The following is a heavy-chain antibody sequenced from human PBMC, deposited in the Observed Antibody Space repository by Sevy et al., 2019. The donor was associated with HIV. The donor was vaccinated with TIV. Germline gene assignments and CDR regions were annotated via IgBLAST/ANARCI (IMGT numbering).Heavy chain of an antibody. D-gene: IGHD6-13*01. J-gene: IGHJ1*01. CDR1: GFTFSSYS. Sequence: GGSLRLSCAASGFTFSSYSMNWVRQAPGKGLEWVSSISSSSSYIYYADSVKGRFPISRDNAKNSLYLQMNSLRAEDTAVYYCARDPRIAAAGTKAEYFQHWGQGTLVTVSS. CDR3: ARDPRIAAAGTKAEYFQH. V-gene: IGHV3-21*01. CDR2: ISSSSSYI.